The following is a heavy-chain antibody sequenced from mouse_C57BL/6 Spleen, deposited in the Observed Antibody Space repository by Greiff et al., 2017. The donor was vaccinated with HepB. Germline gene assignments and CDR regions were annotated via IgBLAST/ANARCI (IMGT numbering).Heavy chain of an antibody. CDR3: APGSRYFDV. CDR1: GYAFSSSW. Sequence: VQLQESGPELVKPGASVKISCKASGYAFSSSWMNWVKQRPGKGLEWIGRIYPGDGDTNYNGKFKGKATLTADKSSSTAYMQLSSLTSEDSAVYFCAPGSRYFDVWGTGTTVTVSA. V-gene: IGHV1-82*01. D-gene: IGHD1-1*01. J-gene: IGHJ1*03. CDR2: IYPGDGDT.